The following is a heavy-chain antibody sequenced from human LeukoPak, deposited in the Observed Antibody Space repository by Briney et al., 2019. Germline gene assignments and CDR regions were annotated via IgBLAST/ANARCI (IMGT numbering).Heavy chain of an antibody. CDR2: SGGDGGST. CDR3: AKALNSWYFDL. D-gene: IGHD4-23*01. V-gene: IGHV3-23*01. CDR1: GFTLSNYD. J-gene: IGHJ2*01. Sequence: GGSLRLSCAASGFTLSNYDMSWVRQAPGKGLEWVSASGGDGGSTYADSVKGRFTISRDTSKNTLYLQMNSLRAEDTATYYCAKALNSWYFDLWGRGNLVTVSS.